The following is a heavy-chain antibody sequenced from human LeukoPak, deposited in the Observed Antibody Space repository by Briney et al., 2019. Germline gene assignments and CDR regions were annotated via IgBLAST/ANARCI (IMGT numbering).Heavy chain of an antibody. CDR2: MNRNSGNT. CDR1: GYTFTTYD. Sequence: GSVRVSCKASGYTFTTYDITWVRQAAGQGLKWMGWMNRNSGNTDYAQKFQGRVTMTRNTSITTAYMELSSLTSDDTAVYYCARRHLGYNYGPPWFDPWGQGTLVTVSS. CDR3: ARRHLGYNYGPPWFDP. J-gene: IGHJ5*02. V-gene: IGHV1-8*01. D-gene: IGHD5-18*01.